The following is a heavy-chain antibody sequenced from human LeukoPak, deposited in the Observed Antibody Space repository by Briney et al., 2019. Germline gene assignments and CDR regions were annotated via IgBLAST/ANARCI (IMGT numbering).Heavy chain of an antibody. J-gene: IGHJ4*02. CDR3: ARKGRASYDSSGNDY. Sequence: PGGSLRLAWAASGFTVSEYYMRWVRQAAGKGRGWVSYISHSGIPIYYADSVKGRFTISRHNAKNSLYLQMNSLRAEDTAVYYCARKGRASYDSSGNDYWGQGTLVTVSS. CDR1: GFTVSEYY. CDR2: ISHSGIPI. D-gene: IGHD3-22*01. V-gene: IGHV3-11*01.